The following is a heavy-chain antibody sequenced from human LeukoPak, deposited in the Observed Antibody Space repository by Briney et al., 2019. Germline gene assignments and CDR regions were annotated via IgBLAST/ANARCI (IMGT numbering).Heavy chain of an antibody. J-gene: IGHJ4*02. CDR2: IYSAGTT. V-gene: IGHV3-66*01. Sequence: PGGSLRLSCAASGFTVSSNYMSWVRQAPGRGLEWVSVIYSAGTTYYADSVKGRFTISRDNAKNSLYLQMNSLRAEDTALYYCARGYGSGEDGDYWGQGTLVTVSS. D-gene: IGHD3-10*01. CDR1: GFTVSSNY. CDR3: ARGYGSGEDGDY.